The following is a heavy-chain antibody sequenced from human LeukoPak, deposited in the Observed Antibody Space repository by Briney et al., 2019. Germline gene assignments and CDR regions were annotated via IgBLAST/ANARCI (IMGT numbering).Heavy chain of an antibody. Sequence: SETLSLTCTVSGGSISSYYWSWIRQPPGKGLEWIGEINHSGSTNYNPSLKSRVTISVDTSKNQFSLKLSSVTAADTAVYYCARQSYGDFDYWGQGTLVTVSS. D-gene: IGHD4-17*01. V-gene: IGHV4-34*01. CDR1: GGSISSYY. CDR2: INHSGST. CDR3: ARQSYGDFDY. J-gene: IGHJ4*02.